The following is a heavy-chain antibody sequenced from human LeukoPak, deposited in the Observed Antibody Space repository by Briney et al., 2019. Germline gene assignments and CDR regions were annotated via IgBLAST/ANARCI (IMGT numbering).Heavy chain of an antibody. CDR2: ISGSGGST. CDR3: AKAPTRSEGFDY. Sequence: PGGSPRLSCAASGFTFSSYAMSWVRQAPGKELEWVSAISGSGGSTYYADSVKGRFTISRDNSKNTLYLQMNSLRAEDTAVYYCAKAPTRSEGFDYWGQGTLVTVSS. V-gene: IGHV3-23*01. CDR1: GFTFSSYA. J-gene: IGHJ4*02.